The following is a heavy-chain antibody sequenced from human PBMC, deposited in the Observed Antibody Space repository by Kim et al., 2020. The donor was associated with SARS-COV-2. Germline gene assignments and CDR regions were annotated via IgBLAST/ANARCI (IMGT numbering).Heavy chain of an antibody. J-gene: IGHJ6*02. CDR1: GFTFDDYA. CDR2: ISGDGGST. V-gene: IGHV3-43*02. D-gene: IGHD2-2*01. CDR3: AKDYKERVCSSTSCYARYGMDV. Sequence: GGSLRLSCAASGFTFDDYAMHWVRQAPGKGLEWVSLISGDGGSTYYADSVKGRFTISRDNSKNSLYLQMNSLRTEDTALYYCAKDYKERVCSSTSCYARYGMDVWGQGTTVTVSS.